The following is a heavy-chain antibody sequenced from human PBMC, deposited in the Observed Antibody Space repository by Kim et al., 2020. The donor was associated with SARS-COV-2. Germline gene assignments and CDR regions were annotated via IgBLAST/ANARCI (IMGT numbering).Heavy chain of an antibody. V-gene: IGHV5-10-1*01. CDR3: ARHSAAEYYYGSGSPYYYYYYGMDV. CDR1: GYSFTSYW. CDR2: IDPSDSYT. D-gene: IGHD3-10*01. Sequence: GESLKISCKGSGYSFTSYWISWVRQMPGKGLEWMGRIDPSDSYTNYSPSFQGHVTISADKSISTAYLQWSSLKASDTAMYYCARHSAAEYYYGSGSPYYYYYYGMDVWGQGTTVTVSS. J-gene: IGHJ6*02.